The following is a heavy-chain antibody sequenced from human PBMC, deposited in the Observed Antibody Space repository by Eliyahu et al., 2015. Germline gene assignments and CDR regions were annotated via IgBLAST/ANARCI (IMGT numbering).Heavy chain of an antibody. J-gene: IGHJ4*02. D-gene: IGHD6-13*01. CDR3: ARGSPAAAGPFDY. CDR2: ISYTGNT. CDR1: GXPISDSY. Sequence: QVQLQESGPXLVKPSETLSLTXXXSGXPISDSYWSWIRPSPGKTLEWLAYISYTGNTYYNPPLRSRLTISVDTSKYQLSLNLRSVTAADTAVYYCARGSPAAAGPFDYWGQGTLVSVSS. V-gene: IGHV4-59*01.